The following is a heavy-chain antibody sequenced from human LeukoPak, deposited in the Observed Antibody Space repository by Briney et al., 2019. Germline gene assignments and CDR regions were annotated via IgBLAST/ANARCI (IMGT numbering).Heavy chain of an antibody. CDR1: GYTFTGYY. CDR3: ASGYYDFWSGYLLDD. V-gene: IGHV1-2*02. Sequence: ASVKVSCKASGYTFTGYYMHWVRQAPGQGLEWMGWINPNSGGTNYAQKFQGRVTMTRDTSISTAYMELSRLRSDDTAVYYCASGYYDFWSGYLLDDWGQGTLVTVSS. D-gene: IGHD3-3*01. J-gene: IGHJ4*02. CDR2: INPNSGGT.